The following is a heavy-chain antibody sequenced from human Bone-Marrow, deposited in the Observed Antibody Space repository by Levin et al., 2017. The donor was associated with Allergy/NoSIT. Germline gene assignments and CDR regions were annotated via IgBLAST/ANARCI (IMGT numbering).Heavy chain of an antibody. CDR2: IKEDGGAR. V-gene: IGHV3-7*03. Sequence: GGSLRLSCEASGFTFSNHWMTWVRQAPGQGLQWVANIKEDGGARYYVDSVTGRFTISRDNARNTLYLQMKYLGADDTAVYYCATYGGMVPALDYWGQGTQVTVSS. CDR3: ATYGGMVPALDY. D-gene: IGHD4/OR15-4a*01. J-gene: IGHJ4*02. CDR1: GFTFSNHW.